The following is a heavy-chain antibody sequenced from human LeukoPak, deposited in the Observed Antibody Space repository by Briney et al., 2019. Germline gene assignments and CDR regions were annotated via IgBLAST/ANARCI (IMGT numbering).Heavy chain of an antibody. J-gene: IGHJ4*02. D-gene: IGHD2-15*01. CDR3: ARDCSGGSCYYR. V-gene: IGHV4-34*01. CDR1: GGSISSYY. CDR2: INHRGST. Sequence: SETLSLTCTVSGGSISSYYWSWIRQPPGKGLEWIGEINHRGSTNYNPPLKSRVTMSVDTSKNQFSLKLSSVTAADTAVYYCARDCSGGSCYYRWGQGTLVTVSS.